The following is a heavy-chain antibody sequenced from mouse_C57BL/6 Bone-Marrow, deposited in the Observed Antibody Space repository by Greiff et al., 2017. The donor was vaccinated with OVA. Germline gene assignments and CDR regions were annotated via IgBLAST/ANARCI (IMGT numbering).Heavy chain of an antibody. D-gene: IGHD1-1*01. CDR1: GYTFTDYY. Sequence: EVKLVESGPELVKPGASVKISCKASGYTFTDYYMNWVKQSHGKSLEWIGDINPNNGGTSYNQKFKGKATLTVDKSSSTAYMELRSLTSEDSAVYYCARSFITTVVAHDYWGKGTTLTVAS. CDR2: INPNNGGT. J-gene: IGHJ2*01. CDR3: ARSFITTVVAHDY. V-gene: IGHV1-26*01.